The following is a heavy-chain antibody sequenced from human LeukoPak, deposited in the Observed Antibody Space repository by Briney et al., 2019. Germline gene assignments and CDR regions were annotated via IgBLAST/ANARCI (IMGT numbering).Heavy chain of an antibody. CDR2: INPNSGGT. D-gene: IGHD2-2*01. Sequence: ASVNVSCKASGYTFTGYYLHWLRQAPGQGLEWMGWINPNSGGTNYAQKFQGRVTMTRDTSISTAYMELSRLRSDDTAVYYCARWGIVVVPGAHFDYWGQGTLVTVSS. CDR3: ARWGIVVVPGAHFDY. V-gene: IGHV1-2*02. CDR1: GYTFTGYY. J-gene: IGHJ4*02.